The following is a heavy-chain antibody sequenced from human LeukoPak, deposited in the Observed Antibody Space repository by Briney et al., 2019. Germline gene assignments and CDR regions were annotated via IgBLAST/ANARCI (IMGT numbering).Heavy chain of an antibody. J-gene: IGHJ6*03. Sequence: GGSLRLSCAASGFTFRAYWMNWLRQAPGKGLEWVANINQDGSERYYVDSVKGRFTISRDNAKNSLYLQMNSLRAEDTAVYYCARDPELTNYNYYYYYYMDVWGKGTTVTVSS. CDR2: INQDGSER. CDR1: GFTFRAYW. V-gene: IGHV3-7*01. CDR3: ARDPELTNYNYYYYYYMDV. D-gene: IGHD3-10*01.